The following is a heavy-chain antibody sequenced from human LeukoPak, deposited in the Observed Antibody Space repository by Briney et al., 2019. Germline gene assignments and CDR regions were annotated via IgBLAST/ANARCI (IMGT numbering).Heavy chain of an antibody. CDR3: AKGAGGFSYYNWFDP. CDR1: GDSISTSSYY. Sequence: SETLSLTCSVSGDSISTSSYYWGWIRQPPGKGLEWIGSIYYSGTTHYSPSLESRVTISVDTSKNQFSLKLASVTAADTAIYYCAKGAGGFSYYNWFDPWGQGTLDTVSS. V-gene: IGHV4-39*07. D-gene: IGHD5-18*01. J-gene: IGHJ5*02. CDR2: IYYSGTT.